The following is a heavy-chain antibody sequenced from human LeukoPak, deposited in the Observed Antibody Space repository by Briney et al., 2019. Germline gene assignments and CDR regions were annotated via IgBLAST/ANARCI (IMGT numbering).Heavy chain of an antibody. CDR1: GYTFTSYG. V-gene: IGHV1-18*01. Sequence: ASVKVFCKASGYTFTSYGISWVRQAPGQGLEWMGWISAYNGNTNYAQKLQGRVTMTTDTSTSTAYMELRSLRSDDTAVYYCARGSSGYYSDPFDYWGQGTLVTVSS. CDR2: ISAYNGNT. D-gene: IGHD3-22*01. CDR3: ARGSSGYYSDPFDY. J-gene: IGHJ4*02.